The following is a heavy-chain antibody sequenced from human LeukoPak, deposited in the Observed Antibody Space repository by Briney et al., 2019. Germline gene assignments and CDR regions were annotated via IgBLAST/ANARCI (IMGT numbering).Heavy chain of an antibody. CDR3: ARGLGEQYYYDSSGYCLDY. Sequence: ASVKVSCKASGYTFTSYGISWVRQAPGQGLEWMGWISAYNGNTNYAQKLQGRVTMTTDTSTSTAYMELSSLRSEDTAVYYCARGLGEQYYYDSSGYCLDYWGQGTLVTVSS. CDR2: ISAYNGNT. J-gene: IGHJ4*02. CDR1: GYTFTSYG. D-gene: IGHD3-22*01. V-gene: IGHV1-18*01.